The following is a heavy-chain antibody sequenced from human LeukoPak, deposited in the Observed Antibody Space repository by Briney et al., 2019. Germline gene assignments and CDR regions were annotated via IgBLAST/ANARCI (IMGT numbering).Heavy chain of an antibody. V-gene: IGHV3-53*01. CDR1: GFTVSSNY. D-gene: IGHD6-13*01. Sequence: GGSLRLSFAASGFTVSSNYMSWVRQAPGKGLEWVSVIYSGGSTYYADSVKGRFTISRDNSKNTLYLQMNSLRAEDTAVYYCARESIPGIAENDYWGQGTLVTVSS. CDR2: IYSGGST. J-gene: IGHJ4*02. CDR3: ARESIPGIAENDY.